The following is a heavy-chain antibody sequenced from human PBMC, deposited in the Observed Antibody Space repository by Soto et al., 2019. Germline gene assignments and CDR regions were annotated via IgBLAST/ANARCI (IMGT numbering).Heavy chain of an antibody. J-gene: IGHJ4*02. V-gene: IGHV6-1*01. CDR1: GDSVSSYSAT. CDR2: TYFRSKWEN. Sequence: PSQTLSLTCAISGDSVSSYSATWNWIRLSPSRGLEWLGRTYFRSKWENTCAVFVESRITVSPDTSRNQFSLYLNAVTPEDTAVYYCARGTYYHNTRGSYHFDSLGQGTLVTVSS. CDR3: ARGTYYHNTRGSYHFDS. D-gene: IGHD3-22*01.